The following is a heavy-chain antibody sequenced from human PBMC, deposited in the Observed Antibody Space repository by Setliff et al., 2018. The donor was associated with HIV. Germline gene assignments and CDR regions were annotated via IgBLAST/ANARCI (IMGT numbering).Heavy chain of an antibody. CDR2: ITTSEDSR. CDR3: ARISREDVIISFFFDS. V-gene: IGHV3-11*04. D-gene: IGHD3-22*01. Sequence: GESLKISCVASGFTFGDYYMTWIRQAPGKGLEWISHITTSEDSRFYADSVKGRFTISRDNARNSLFLQMNGLRPDDTAMYYCARISREDVIISFFFDSWGQGIPVTVSS. CDR1: GFTFGDYY. J-gene: IGHJ4*02.